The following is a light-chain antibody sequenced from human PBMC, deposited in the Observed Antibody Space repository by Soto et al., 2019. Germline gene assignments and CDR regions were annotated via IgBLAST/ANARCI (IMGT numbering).Light chain of an antibody. V-gene: IGKV1-39*01. Sequence: DIQMTQSPSSLSVSVGDRVTITCRASQSIGGFLNWYQQKLGKAPKLLIYAASSLQSGVPSRFSGSGSGTDFTLTISSLQPEDVATYYCQQSYSTPLTFGGGTKVES. CDR3: QQSYSTPLT. CDR2: AAS. J-gene: IGKJ4*01. CDR1: QSIGGF.